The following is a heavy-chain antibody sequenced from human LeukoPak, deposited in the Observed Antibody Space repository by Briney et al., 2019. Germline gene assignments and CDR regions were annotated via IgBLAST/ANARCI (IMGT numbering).Heavy chain of an antibody. CDR2: IYYTGT. CDR1: GGSVSDYY. CDR3: ARRTYYYGSGSYYYYYYYMDV. V-gene: IGHV4-59*02. J-gene: IGHJ6*03. Sequence: SETLSLTCTVSGGSVSDYYWSWIRQSPGKGLEWIGYIYYTGTSYNPSLKSRVTISVDTSKNQFSLKLSSVTAADTAVYYCARRTYYYGSGSYYYYYYYMDVWGKGTTVTISS. D-gene: IGHD3-10*01.